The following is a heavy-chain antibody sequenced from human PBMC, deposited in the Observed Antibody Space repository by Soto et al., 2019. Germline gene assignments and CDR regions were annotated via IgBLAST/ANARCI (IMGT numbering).Heavy chain of an antibody. D-gene: IGHD3-10*01. CDR3: AKKVNSGPGSQFFDY. V-gene: IGHV3-23*01. CDR2: FSTGGDGGAT. J-gene: IGHJ4*02. CDR1: GFTFSIFS. Sequence: GGSLRLSCAASGFTFSIFSMRWVRHAPGKGLEWVSGFSTGGDGGATYYADSVKGRFTISRDNSKNTLFLQMNSLRAEDTAIYYCAKKVNSGPGSQFFDYWGQGALVTVSS.